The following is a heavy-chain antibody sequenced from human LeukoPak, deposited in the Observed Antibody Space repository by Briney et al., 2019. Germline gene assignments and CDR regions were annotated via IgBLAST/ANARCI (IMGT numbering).Heavy chain of an antibody. D-gene: IGHD5-18*01. Sequence: PSETLSLTCTVSGGSISSYYWSWIRQPPGKGLEWIGYIYYSGSTNYNPSLKSRVTISVDTSKNQFSLKLSSVTAADTAVYYCARLPRGYSYGLHGMDVWGQGTTVTVSS. J-gene: IGHJ6*02. CDR1: GGSISSYY. CDR2: IYYSGST. V-gene: IGHV4-59*01. CDR3: ARLPRGYSYGLHGMDV.